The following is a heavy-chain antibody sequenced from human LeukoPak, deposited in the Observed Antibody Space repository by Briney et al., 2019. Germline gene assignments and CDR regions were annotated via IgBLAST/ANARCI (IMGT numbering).Heavy chain of an antibody. Sequence: GGSLRLSCAASGFTFSSYGMHWVRQAPGKGLEWVAVIWYAGSNKYYADSVKGRFTISRDNSKNTLYLQMNSLRAEDTAVYYCAKDSTTVTNPNYFDYWGQGTLATVSS. CDR3: AKDSTTVTNPNYFDY. CDR2: IWYAGSNK. J-gene: IGHJ4*02. CDR1: GFTFSSYG. D-gene: IGHD4-17*01. V-gene: IGHV3-33*06.